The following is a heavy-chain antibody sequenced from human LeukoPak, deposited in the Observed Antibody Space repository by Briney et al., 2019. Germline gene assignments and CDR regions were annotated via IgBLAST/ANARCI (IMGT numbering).Heavy chain of an antibody. D-gene: IGHD3-10*01. J-gene: IGHJ4*02. CDR2: INHSGST. CDR1: GGSFSGYY. CDR3: ARGGSYGSGRNFDY. V-gene: IGHV4-34*01. Sequence: SETLSLTCAVYGGSFSGYYWSWIRQPPGEGLEWIGEINHSGSTNYNPSLKSRVTISVDTSKNQFSLKLSSVTAAVTAVYYCARGGSYGSGRNFDYWGQGTLVTVS.